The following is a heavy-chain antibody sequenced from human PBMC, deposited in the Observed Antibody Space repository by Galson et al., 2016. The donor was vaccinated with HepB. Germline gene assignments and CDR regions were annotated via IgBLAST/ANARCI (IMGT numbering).Heavy chain of an antibody. J-gene: IGHJ6*02. D-gene: IGHD5-12*01. CDR3: TTDRRYKGYSGHDAYYYYYGMDV. Sequence: SLRLSCAASGFTVSDAWMSWVRQAPGKGLEWVGRIIRTTDGGTTDYAAPVKGRFTISRDDSKNTLYLQMNSLKTEDTAVYYCTTDRRYKGYSGHDAYYYYYGMDVWGQGTTVTVSS. CDR2: IIRTTDGGTT. CDR1: GFTVSDAW. V-gene: IGHV3-15*01.